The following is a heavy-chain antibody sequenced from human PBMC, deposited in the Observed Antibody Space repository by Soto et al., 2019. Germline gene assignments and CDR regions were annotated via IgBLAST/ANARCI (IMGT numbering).Heavy chain of an antibody. J-gene: IGHJ4*02. CDR1: GFTFSSYA. CDR3: SSRTSGWYFDY. CDR2: ISRSGGST. D-gene: IGHD6-19*01. Sequence: EVQLLESGGGLVQPGGSLRLSCTASGFTFSSYAMNWVRQAPGTGLEWVSVISRSGGSTYYADSVKGRFTISRDTSKNTLYLQMNSLRPEDTAVYYCSSRTSGWYFDYWGQGTLVTVSS. V-gene: IGHV3-23*01.